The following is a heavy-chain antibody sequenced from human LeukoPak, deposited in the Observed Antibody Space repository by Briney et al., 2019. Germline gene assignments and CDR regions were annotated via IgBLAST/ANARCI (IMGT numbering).Heavy chain of an antibody. D-gene: IGHD3-3*01. CDR2: IYYSGST. CDR1: VGSISSYY. V-gene: IGHV4-59*01. Sequence: SETLSLTCTVSVGSISSYYWSWIRQPPGKGLEWIGYIYYSGSTNYNPSLKSRVTISVDTSKNQFSLKLSSVTAADTAVYYCARLEKYYDFWSGYYTRTGRFDPWGQGTLVTASS. J-gene: IGHJ5*02. CDR3: ARLEKYYDFWSGYYTRTGRFDP.